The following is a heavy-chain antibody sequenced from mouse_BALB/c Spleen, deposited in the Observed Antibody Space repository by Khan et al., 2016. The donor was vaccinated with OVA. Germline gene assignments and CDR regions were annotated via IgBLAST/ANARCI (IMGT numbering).Heavy chain of an antibody. CDR1: GFTFSTYG. CDR3: ARLSYYYNSEGLAY. D-gene: IGHD1-1*02. J-gene: IGHJ3*01. V-gene: IGHV5-6*01. Sequence: EVELVESGGDLVKPGGSLKLSCAASGFTFSTYGMSWVRQTPDKSLEWVATISTGGHYTYYIDSVKGRFTISRDNAKNTLHLQMSSLKSEDTAMYYCARLSYYYNSEGLAYWGQGTLVTVSA. CDR2: ISTGGHYT.